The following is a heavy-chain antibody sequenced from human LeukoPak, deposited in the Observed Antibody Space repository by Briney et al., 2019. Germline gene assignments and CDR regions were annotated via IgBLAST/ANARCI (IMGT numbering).Heavy chain of an antibody. CDR2: ISSSSSYI. D-gene: IGHD1-14*01. V-gene: IGHV3-21*01. CDR1: GFTFSSYT. CDR3: ARAGAGASKWFDP. J-gene: IGHJ5*02. Sequence: GGSLRLSCVASGFTFSSYTMNWVRQAPGKGLEWVSSISSSSSYIFYTDSVKGRFTISRDNVENSVSLQMNSLTAEDTAVYYCARAGAGASKWFDPGAREPWSPSPQ.